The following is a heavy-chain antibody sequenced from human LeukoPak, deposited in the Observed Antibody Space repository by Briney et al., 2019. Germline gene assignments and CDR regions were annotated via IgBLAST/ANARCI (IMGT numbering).Heavy chain of an antibody. J-gene: IGHJ5*02. CDR1: GGSLSYYF. CDR3: ARDFQYYYGSGSSYNWFDP. D-gene: IGHD3-10*01. Sequence: SETLSLTCTVYGGSLSYYFWSWIRQPPGKGLEWIGDITHRESTNYNPSLRSRVIISVDTSKNQFSLRVKSVTAADTAVYYCARDFQYYYGSGSSYNWFDPWGQGTLVTVSS. V-gene: IGHV4-34*01. CDR2: ITHREST.